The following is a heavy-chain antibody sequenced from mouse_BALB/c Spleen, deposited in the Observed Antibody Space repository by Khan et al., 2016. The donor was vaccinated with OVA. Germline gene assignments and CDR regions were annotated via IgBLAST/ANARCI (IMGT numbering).Heavy chain of an antibody. V-gene: IGHV2-6-4*01. CDR1: GFSLSRYN. CDR2: IWGGGGT. CDR3: ARAYYRYDGYYAMDY. Sequence: VELVESGPGLVAPSQSLSITCTVSGFSLSRYNIHWVRQPPGKGLEWLGMIWGGGGTDYYSTLNSRLSISKDNSKSHVFLNMTSLQTDDSAMNYCARAYYRYDGYYAMDYWGQGTSVTVSS. D-gene: IGHD2-14*01. J-gene: IGHJ4*01.